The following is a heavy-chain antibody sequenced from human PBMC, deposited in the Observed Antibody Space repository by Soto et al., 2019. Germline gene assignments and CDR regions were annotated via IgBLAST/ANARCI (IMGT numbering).Heavy chain of an antibody. V-gene: IGHV4-34*01. CDR2: INHSGST. Sequence: SETLSLTCAVYGGSFSGYYWSWIRQPPGKGLEWIGEINHSGSTNYNPPLKSRVTISVDTSKNQFSLKLSSVTAADTAVYYCARERGSGGYCSGGSCRYYYYMDVWGKGTTVTVSS. D-gene: IGHD2-15*01. CDR1: GGSFSGYY. J-gene: IGHJ6*03. CDR3: ARERGSGGYCSGGSCRYYYYMDV.